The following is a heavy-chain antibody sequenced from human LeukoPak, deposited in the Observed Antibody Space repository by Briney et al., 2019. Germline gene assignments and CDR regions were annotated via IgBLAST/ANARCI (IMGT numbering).Heavy chain of an antibody. J-gene: IGHJ4*02. CDR2: IYYSGST. CDR1: GGSISSGGYY. V-gene: IGHV4-31*03. D-gene: IGHD5-18*01. CDR3: ARGAYNDGIDY. Sequence: SETLSLTCTVSGGSISSGGYYWSWIRQHPGKGLEWIGYIYYSGSTYYNPSLKSRVTISVDTSKNQFSLKLNSVTAADTAVYYCARGAYNDGIDYWGQGTLVTVSS.